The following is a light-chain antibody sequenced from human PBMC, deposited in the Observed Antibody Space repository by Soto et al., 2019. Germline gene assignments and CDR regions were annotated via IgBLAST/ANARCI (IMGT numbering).Light chain of an antibody. CDR1: ESVSTY. J-gene: IGKJ3*01. V-gene: IGKV3-11*01. CDR2: DAS. CDR3: QHRRNTFT. Sequence: EIVLTQSPATLSLSPGETATLSCGASESVSTYLAWYQQKPGQAPRLLIYDASHRATGTPARFSGSGSMTDFTLTISSLEPEDSAVCYCQHRRNTFTFGPGTKVEIK.